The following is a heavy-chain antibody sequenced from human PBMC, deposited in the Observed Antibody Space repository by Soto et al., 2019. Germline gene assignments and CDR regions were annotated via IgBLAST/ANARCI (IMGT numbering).Heavy chain of an antibody. V-gene: IGHV3-30*18. D-gene: IGHD2-21*01. J-gene: IGHJ6*02. CDR3: AKDLRTTISDYGMDV. CDR1: GFTFGSHG. CDR2: ISYDETNE. Sequence: QVQLVESGGGLVQPGGSLRLTCVASGFTFGSHGMHWVRQAPGKGLEWVAVISYDETNEYYVDSVKGRLTISRDNSKSTLYLQMNRLRPEDTAVYKCAKDLRTTISDYGMDVWGQGTTVTVSS.